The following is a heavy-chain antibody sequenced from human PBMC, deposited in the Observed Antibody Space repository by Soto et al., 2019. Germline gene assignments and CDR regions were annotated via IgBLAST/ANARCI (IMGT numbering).Heavy chain of an antibody. CDR3: ARWGIVVVPADYYYYYMDV. J-gene: IGHJ6*03. D-gene: IGHD2-2*01. CDR2: VSSTSSDV. Sequence: GGAPRLSCAASGFTFSSYSMNWVRRAPGKGLDWSSSVSSTSSDVSYAEAVKGGDTTARDNAKNSLYLQINSVKAEDTAVYYCARWGIVVVPADYYYYYMDVWGKGSTVTVS. CDR1: GFTFSSYS. V-gene: IGHV3-21*01.